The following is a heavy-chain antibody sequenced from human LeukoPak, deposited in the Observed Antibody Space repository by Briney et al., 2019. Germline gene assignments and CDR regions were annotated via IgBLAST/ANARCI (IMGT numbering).Heavy chain of an antibody. Sequence: SETLSLTCTVSGGSVSSGSYYWSWIRQHPGKGLEWIGYIYYSGRTYYNPSLKSRVTISVDTSKNQFSLKLSSVTAADTAAYYCARHYYYDSSGYSRYFDYWGQGTLVTVPS. J-gene: IGHJ4*02. CDR2: IYYSGRT. V-gene: IGHV4-31*03. CDR3: ARHYYYDSSGYSRYFDY. D-gene: IGHD3-22*01. CDR1: GGSVSSGSYY.